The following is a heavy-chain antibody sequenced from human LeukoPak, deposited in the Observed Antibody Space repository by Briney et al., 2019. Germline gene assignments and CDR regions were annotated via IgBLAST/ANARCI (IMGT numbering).Heavy chain of an antibody. CDR2: INAGNGNT. D-gene: IGHD6-19*01. CDR3: ARSVAVADTADY. Sequence: ASVKVSCKASGYTFTSYAMHWVRQAPGQRLEWMGWINAGNGNTKYSQKFQGRVTITRDTSASTAYMELSSLRSEDTAVYYCARSVAVADTADYWGQGTLVTVSS. J-gene: IGHJ4*02. CDR1: GYTFTSYA. V-gene: IGHV1-3*01.